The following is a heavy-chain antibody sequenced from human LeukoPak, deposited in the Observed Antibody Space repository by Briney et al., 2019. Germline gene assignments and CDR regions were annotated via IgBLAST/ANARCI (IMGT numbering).Heavy chain of an antibody. D-gene: IGHD3-10*01. V-gene: IGHV4-39*01. CDR1: GGSISSSSYY. J-gene: IGHJ6*03. CDR3: ARRKLPTYYYYYYMDV. Sequence: SETLSLTCTVSGGSISSSSYYWGWIRQPPGKGLEWIGSIYYSGSTYYNPSLKSRVTISVDTSKNQFSLKLTSVTAADTAVYYCARRKLPTYYYYYYMDVWGKGTTVTISS. CDR2: IYYSGST.